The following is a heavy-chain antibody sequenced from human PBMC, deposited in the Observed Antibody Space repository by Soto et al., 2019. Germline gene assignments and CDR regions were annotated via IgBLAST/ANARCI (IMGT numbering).Heavy chain of an antibody. CDR3: ARGLNYYDGGGPSWYAP. J-gene: IGHJ5*02. Sequence: SETLSLTCTVSGGSINSGGYSWTWIRQPPGKGLEWIGFIYHTGTTYYNPSLKSRVTISVDRSKNQFSLKLNSVTAADTAVYYCARGLNYYDGGGPSWYAPGGQGSLVTVSS. D-gene: IGHD3-22*01. CDR1: GGSINSGGYS. CDR2: IYHTGTT. V-gene: IGHV4-30-2*01.